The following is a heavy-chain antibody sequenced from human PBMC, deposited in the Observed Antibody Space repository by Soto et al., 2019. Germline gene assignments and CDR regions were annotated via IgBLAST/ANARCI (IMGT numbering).Heavy chain of an antibody. Sequence: PGGSLRLSCAASGFTFNNAWMNWVLQAPWKGLEWVGRIKSITDGGTTDYAAPVEGRFTISRDDSRNTLYLQMNSLQTDGPAVYFCATVPTFFWFAESQINWGKGDLVTVSS. V-gene: IGHV3-15*07. CDR3: ATVPTFFWFAESQIN. J-gene: IGHJ4*02. D-gene: IGHD3-10*01. CDR1: GFTFNNAW. CDR2: IKSITDGGTT.